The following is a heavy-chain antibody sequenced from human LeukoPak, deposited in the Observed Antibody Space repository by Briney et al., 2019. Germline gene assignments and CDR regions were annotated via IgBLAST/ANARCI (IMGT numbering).Heavy chain of an antibody. J-gene: IGHJ5*02. CDR1: GFTFSSYS. Sequence: GGSLRPSCAASGFTFSSYSMNWVRQAPGKGLEWVSSISSSSSYIYYADSVKGRFTISRDNAKNSLYLQMNSLRAEDTALYYCASTGYSSGWYWFDPWGQGTLVTVSS. CDR2: ISSSSSYI. V-gene: IGHV3-21*04. CDR3: ASTGYSSGWYWFDP. D-gene: IGHD6-19*01.